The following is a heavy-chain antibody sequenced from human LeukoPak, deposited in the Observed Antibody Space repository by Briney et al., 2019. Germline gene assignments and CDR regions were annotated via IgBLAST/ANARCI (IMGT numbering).Heavy chain of an antibody. Sequence: GGSLRLSCAASGFTFSSYALHWVRQAPRKGLEWMAVIPYDGSNKYYADSVKGRFTISRDNSKNTLSLQMNSLRAEDTALYYCARVRTAWYEGTFDYWGQGTLVTVSS. D-gene: IGHD6-13*01. CDR3: ARVRTAWYEGTFDY. J-gene: IGHJ4*02. CDR1: GFTFSSYA. V-gene: IGHV3-30-3*01. CDR2: IPYDGSNK.